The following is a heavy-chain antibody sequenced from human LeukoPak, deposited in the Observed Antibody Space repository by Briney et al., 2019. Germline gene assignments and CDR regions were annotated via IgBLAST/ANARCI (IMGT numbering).Heavy chain of an antibody. D-gene: IGHD5-18*01. CDR1: GFTFSSYA. CDR2: IRDSGGST. Sequence: GGSLRLSCAASGFTFSSYAMSWVRQAPGMGLEWVSVIRDSGGSTYYADSVKGRFTISRDNSKNTLYMQMSSLRAEDTAVYYCAKDGLRGYSYGYRVSVVRFDYWGQGTLVTVSS. V-gene: IGHV3-23*01. J-gene: IGHJ4*02. CDR3: AKDGLRGYSYGYRVSVVRFDY.